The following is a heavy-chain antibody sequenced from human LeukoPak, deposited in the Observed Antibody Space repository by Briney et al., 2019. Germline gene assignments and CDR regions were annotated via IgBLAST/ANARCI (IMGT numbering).Heavy chain of an antibody. V-gene: IGHV4-34*01. CDR3: ARLRVARRYFDL. CDR1: GGSFSGYY. Sequence: SETLSLTCAVYGGSFSGYYWSWIRQAPGKGLEWIGEINHSGSTNYNPSLKSRVTISVDTSKNQFSLKLSSVTAADTAVYYCARLRVARRYFDLWGRGTLVTVSS. CDR2: INHSGST. J-gene: IGHJ2*01. D-gene: IGHD2-15*01.